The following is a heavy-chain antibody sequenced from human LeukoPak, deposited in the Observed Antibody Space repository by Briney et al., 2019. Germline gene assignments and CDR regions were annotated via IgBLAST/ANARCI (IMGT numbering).Heavy chain of an antibody. CDR1: GYSFTSYW. CDR3: ARLAISSIWSVYFDY. Sequence: EESLKISCKGSGYSFTSYWIGWVRQMPGKGLEWMGIIYPGDSNTRYSPSFQGQVTISADKSISTAYLQWSGLKASDTAMYYCARLAISSIWSVYFDYWGQGTLVTVSS. D-gene: IGHD6-13*01. V-gene: IGHV5-51*01. CDR2: IYPGDSNT. J-gene: IGHJ4*02.